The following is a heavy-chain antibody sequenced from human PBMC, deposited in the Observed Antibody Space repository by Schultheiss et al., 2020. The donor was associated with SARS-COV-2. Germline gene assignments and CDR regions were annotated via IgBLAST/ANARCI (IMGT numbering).Heavy chain of an antibody. CDR3: ARHKRALELYYFDY. CDR1: GGSISSGSYY. V-gene: IGHV4-61*02. CDR2: IYTSGST. Sequence: SETLSLTCTVSGGSISSGSYYWSWIRQPAGKGLEWIGRIYTSGSTNYNPSLKSRVTISVDTSKNQFSLKLSSVTAADTAVYYCARHKRALELYYFDYWGQGTLVTVSS. J-gene: IGHJ4*02. D-gene: IGHD3-10*01.